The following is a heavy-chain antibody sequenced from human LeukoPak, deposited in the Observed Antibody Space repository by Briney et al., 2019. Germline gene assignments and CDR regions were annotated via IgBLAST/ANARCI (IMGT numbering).Heavy chain of an antibody. J-gene: IGHJ5*02. Sequence: ASVKVSCKASGYTFTGYYMHWVRQAPGQGLEWMGWMNPNSGNTGYAQKFQGRVTITRNTSISTAYMELSSLRSEDTAVYYCARYIVGATGHNWFDPWGQGTLVTVSS. V-gene: IGHV1-8*03. CDR1: GYTFTGYY. CDR2: MNPNSGNT. CDR3: ARYIVGATGHNWFDP. D-gene: IGHD1-26*01.